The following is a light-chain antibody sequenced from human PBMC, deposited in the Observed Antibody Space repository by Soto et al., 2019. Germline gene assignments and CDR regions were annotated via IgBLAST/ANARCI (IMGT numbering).Light chain of an antibody. V-gene: IGKV1-5*01. CDR3: QQYQTYST. CDR1: QSISSW. J-gene: IGKJ5*01. CDR2: DAS. Sequence: DIQMSQSPSTLSASVGDRVTITCRASQSISSWLAWYQQKPGKAPKLLIYDASSLESGVPSRFSGSGSGTEFTLTISSLQPEDFATYYCQQYQTYSTFGQGTRWRL.